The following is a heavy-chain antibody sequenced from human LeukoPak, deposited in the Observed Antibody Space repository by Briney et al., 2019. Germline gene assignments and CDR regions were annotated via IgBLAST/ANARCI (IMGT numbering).Heavy chain of an antibody. Sequence: ASVTVSYKASGYTFTNYGISWVRQAPGQGLEGMGWISAYNGNTNYAQKLQGRVTMTTDTSTSTAYMELRSLRSDDTAVYYCASGIQTQWLVHDYWGQGTLVTVSS. V-gene: IGHV1-18*01. CDR1: GYTFTNYG. CDR2: ISAYNGNT. CDR3: ASGIQTQWLVHDY. J-gene: IGHJ4*02. D-gene: IGHD6-19*01.